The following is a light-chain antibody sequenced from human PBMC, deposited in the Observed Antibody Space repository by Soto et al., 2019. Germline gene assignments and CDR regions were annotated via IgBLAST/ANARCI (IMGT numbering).Light chain of an antibody. CDR2: NAS. CDR3: QHSNSYSEA. J-gene: IGKJ1*01. V-gene: IGKV1-5*03. Sequence: DIQMTQSPSHLSGSAAAIVTITCRASTTTSRWLAWYQQKPGKAPKILIYNASTLKSGVPSRFSGSGSGTEFTLTISSLQPDDFATYYCQHSNSYSEAFGQGTKVELK. CDR1: TTTSRW.